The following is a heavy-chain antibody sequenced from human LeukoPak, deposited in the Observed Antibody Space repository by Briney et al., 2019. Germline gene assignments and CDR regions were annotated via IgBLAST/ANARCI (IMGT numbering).Heavy chain of an antibody. CDR3: ARHRPGERRFDP. CDR2: IYYSGST. D-gene: IGHD3-16*01. V-gene: IGHV4-59*08. Sequence: PSETLSLTCTVSGGSISSYYWSWIRQPPGKGLEWIGYIYYSGSTNYNPSLKSRVTISVDTSKNLFSLKFTSVTAADTAVYYCARHRPGERRFDPWGQGTLVTVSS. CDR1: GGSISSYY. J-gene: IGHJ5*02.